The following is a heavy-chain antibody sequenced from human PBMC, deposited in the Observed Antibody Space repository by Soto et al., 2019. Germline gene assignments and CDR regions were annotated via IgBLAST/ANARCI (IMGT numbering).Heavy chain of an antibody. D-gene: IGHD3-3*01. Sequence: SETLSLTCTVSGGSMSSSHYWTWIRQSPGKKLEWIGYIYYTGSTNYNPSLHSRVTISLDTSKNQFSLKLSSVTAADTAVYYCARDQRLGRNNDFWSRSSLGGMEVWGQGSTVT. J-gene: IGHJ6*02. CDR1: GGSMSSSHY. CDR2: IYYTGST. CDR3: ARDQRLGRNNDFWSRSSLGGMEV. V-gene: IGHV4-59*11.